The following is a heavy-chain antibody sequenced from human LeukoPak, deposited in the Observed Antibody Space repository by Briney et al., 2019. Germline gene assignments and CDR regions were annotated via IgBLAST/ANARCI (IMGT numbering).Heavy chain of an antibody. D-gene: IGHD3-3*01. CDR2: INTNTGNP. J-gene: IGHJ5*02. CDR1: GYTFTNYA. Sequence: ASVKVSCKASGYTFTNYAMNWVRQAPGQGLEWMGWINTNTGNPTYAQGFTGRFVFSLDTSVSTAYLQISSLKAEDTAVYYCAPRYYGNWFDPWGQGTLVTVSS. CDR3: APRYYGNWFDP. V-gene: IGHV7-4-1*02.